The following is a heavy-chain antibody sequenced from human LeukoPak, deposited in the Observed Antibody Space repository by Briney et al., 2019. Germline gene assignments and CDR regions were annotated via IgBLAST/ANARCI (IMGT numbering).Heavy chain of an antibody. CDR3: ARVDCSGGSCYPIN. V-gene: IGHV3-20*04. Sequence: GGSLRLSCAASGFTFDDYGMSWVRQAPGKGLEWVSGINWNGGSTGYADSVKGRFTISRDNAKNSLYLQMNSLRAEDTALYYCARVDCSGGSCYPINWGQGTLVTVSS. CDR2: INWNGGST. CDR1: GFTFDDYG. D-gene: IGHD2-15*01. J-gene: IGHJ4*02.